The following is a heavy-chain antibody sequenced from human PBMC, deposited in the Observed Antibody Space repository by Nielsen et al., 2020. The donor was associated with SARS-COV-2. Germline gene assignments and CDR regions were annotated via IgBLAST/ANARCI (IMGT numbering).Heavy chain of an antibody. CDR1: GGSISSSNW. D-gene: IGHD3-3*01. V-gene: IGHV4-4*02. CDR2: INHSGST. CDR3: ARGSDDFWSGYYTGHYYYYGMDV. Sequence: SETLSLTCAVSGGSISSSNWWSWVRQPPGKGLEWIGEINHSGSTNYNPSLKSRVTISVDTSKNQFSLKLSSVTAADTAVYYCARGSDDFWSGYYTGHYYYYGMDVWGQGTTVTVSS. J-gene: IGHJ6*02.